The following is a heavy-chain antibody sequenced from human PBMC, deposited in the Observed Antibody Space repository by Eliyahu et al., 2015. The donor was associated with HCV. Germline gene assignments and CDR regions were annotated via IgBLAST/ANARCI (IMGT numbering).Heavy chain of an antibody. V-gene: IGHV4-59*01. CDR3: ARSSDFWSGYYKP. CDR2: IYYGGST. D-gene: IGHD3-3*01. CDR1: XGSLSGYY. Sequence: QVQLQESGPGMVKPSETLSLTCSVSXGSLSGYYWSWLRQPPQKALEWIGYIYYGGSTDYNPSLKSRVTISQDSSKNQVYLKLTSVTAADTAVYYCARSSDFWSGYYKPWGQGTLVTVSS. J-gene: IGHJ5*02.